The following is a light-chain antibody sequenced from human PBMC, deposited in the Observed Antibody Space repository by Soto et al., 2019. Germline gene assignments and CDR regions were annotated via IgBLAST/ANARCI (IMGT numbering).Light chain of an antibody. CDR2: AAS. J-gene: IGKJ4*01. CDR1: QSISSW. V-gene: IGKV1-5*01. Sequence: IQMTQSPSTLSASVGDRVTITCRASQSISSWLAWYQQKPGKAPKLLIYAASTLQSGVPSRFSGSGSGTDFTLTISSLQPEDFATYYCQQLNSYSSLTFGGGTKVDIK. CDR3: QQLNSYSSLT.